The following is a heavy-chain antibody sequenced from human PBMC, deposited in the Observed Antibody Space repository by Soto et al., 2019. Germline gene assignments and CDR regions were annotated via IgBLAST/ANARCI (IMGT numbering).Heavy chain of an antibody. Sequence: SETLSLTCTVSGGSISSYYWSWIRQPPGKGLEWIGYIYYSGSTNYNPSLKSRVTISVDTSKNQFSLKLSSVTAADTAVYYCAKVLSYSSSSGAGHEYYGMDVWGQGTTVTVSS. CDR1: GGSISSYY. CDR3: AKVLSYSSSSGAGHEYYGMDV. J-gene: IGHJ6*02. V-gene: IGHV4-59*01. D-gene: IGHD6-6*01. CDR2: IYYSGST.